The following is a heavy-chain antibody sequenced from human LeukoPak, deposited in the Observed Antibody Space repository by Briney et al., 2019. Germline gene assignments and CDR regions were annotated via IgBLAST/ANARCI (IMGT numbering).Heavy chain of an antibody. D-gene: IGHD3-22*01. CDR2: ISGSGGST. CDR1: GFTFSSYA. Sequence: PGGSLRLSCAASGFTFSSYAMSWVRQAPGKGLEWVSAISGSGGSTYYADSVKGRFTISRDNSKNTLYLQTNSLRAEDTAVYYCAKTYYYDSSGYFADAFDIWGQGTMVTVSS. CDR3: AKTYYYDSSGYFADAFDI. J-gene: IGHJ3*02. V-gene: IGHV3-23*01.